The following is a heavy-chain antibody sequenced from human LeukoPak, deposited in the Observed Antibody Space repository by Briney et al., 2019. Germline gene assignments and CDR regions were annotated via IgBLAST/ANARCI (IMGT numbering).Heavy chain of an antibody. CDR3: AKDPMLRGATYDY. V-gene: IGHV3-23*01. CDR1: GFTFSSYA. CDR2: IGDSGRNT. J-gene: IGHJ4*02. D-gene: IGHD3-10*01. Sequence: GGSLRLSCAASGFTFSSYAMTCVRQAPGKGLEWVSAIGDSGRNTYYADSMRGRFTISRDNSKNTLYLQMNSLRAEDTAIYYCAKDPMLRGATYDYWGQGTLVTVSS.